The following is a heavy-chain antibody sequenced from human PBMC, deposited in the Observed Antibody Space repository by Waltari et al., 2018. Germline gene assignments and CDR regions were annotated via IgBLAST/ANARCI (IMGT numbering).Heavy chain of an antibody. Sequence: QVQLQESGPGLVKPSETLSLTCTVSGGSISSHYWSWIRQPPGKGLEWIGDIYYSGSTNYNPSLKSRVTISVDTSKNQFSLKLSSVTAADTAVYYCARDTQGMHLTGFDYWGQGTLVTVSS. J-gene: IGHJ4*02. CDR3: ARDTQGMHLTGFDY. CDR2: IYYSGST. D-gene: IGHD3-16*01. V-gene: IGHV4-59*11. CDR1: GGSISSHY.